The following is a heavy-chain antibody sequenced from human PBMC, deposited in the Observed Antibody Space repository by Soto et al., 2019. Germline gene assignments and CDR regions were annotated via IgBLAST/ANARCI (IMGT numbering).Heavy chain of an antibody. CDR3: ARDLDAFDI. J-gene: IGHJ3*02. Sequence: PGGSLRLSCAASGFTFSSYAMHWVRPAPGKGLEWVAVISYDGSNKYYADSVKGRFTISRDNSKNTLYLQMNSLRAEDTAVYYCARDLDAFDIWGQGTMVTVSS. V-gene: IGHV3-30-3*01. CDR1: GFTFSSYA. CDR2: ISYDGSNK.